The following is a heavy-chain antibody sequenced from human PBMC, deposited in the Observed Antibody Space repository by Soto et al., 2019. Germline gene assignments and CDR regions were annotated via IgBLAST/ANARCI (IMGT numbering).Heavy chain of an antibody. D-gene: IGHD5-12*01. J-gene: IGHJ4*02. CDR1: GYTFTGYY. CDR3: ARGLVSTIGDFDY. Sequence: ASVKVSCKASGYTFTGYYIHWVRQAPGQGLEWMGWINPNSGASNYAQKFQGRVTMTRDTSISTAYMELSRLRSDDTAVYYCARGLVSTIGDFDYWGLGTLVTVSS. V-gene: IGHV1-2*02. CDR2: INPNSGAS.